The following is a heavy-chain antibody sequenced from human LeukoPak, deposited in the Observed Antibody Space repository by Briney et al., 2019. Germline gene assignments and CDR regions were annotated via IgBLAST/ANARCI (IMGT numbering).Heavy chain of an antibody. D-gene: IGHD4-11*01. V-gene: IGHV4-31*03. Sequence: SQTLSLTCTVSGGSINSGGYYWSWIRQHPGKGLEWIGYISNSGSTYYHPSLRSRLAISVDTSKNQFSLELSSVTAADTAVYYCASHPVTYYYYGMDVWGQGTTVTVSS. CDR1: GGSINSGGYY. CDR3: ASHPVTYYYYGMDV. J-gene: IGHJ6*02. CDR2: ISNSGST.